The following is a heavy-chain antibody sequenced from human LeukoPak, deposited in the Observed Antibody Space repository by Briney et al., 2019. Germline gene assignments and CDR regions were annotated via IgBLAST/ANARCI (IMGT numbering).Heavy chain of an antibody. Sequence: GSLRLSCAASGFTFSTNAMSWVRQAPGKGLEWIGYIKSSGSSNYNPSLKSRVTISMDTSKNQFSLRLNSVTAADTAVYYCARDGTVATNWFDPWGQGTLVTVSS. CDR3: ARDGTVATNWFDP. CDR1: GFTFSTNA. V-gene: IGHV4-59*01. D-gene: IGHD5-12*01. J-gene: IGHJ5*02. CDR2: IKSSGSS.